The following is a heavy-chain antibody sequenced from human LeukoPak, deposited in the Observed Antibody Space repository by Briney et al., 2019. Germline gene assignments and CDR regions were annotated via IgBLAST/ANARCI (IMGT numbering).Heavy chain of an antibody. D-gene: IGHD3-3*01. CDR3: ARGYYDFWSGHSENWFDP. Sequence: SETLSLTCTVSGGSISSYYWSCIRQPAGKGLEGIGRIYTSGSTNYNPSLKSRVTMSVDTSKNQFSLKLSSVTAADTAVYYCARGYYDFWSGHSENWFDPWGQGTLVTVSS. J-gene: IGHJ5*02. V-gene: IGHV4-4*07. CDR1: GGSISSYY. CDR2: IYTSGST.